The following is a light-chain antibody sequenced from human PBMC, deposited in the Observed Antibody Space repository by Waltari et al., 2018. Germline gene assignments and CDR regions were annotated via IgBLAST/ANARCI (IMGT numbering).Light chain of an antibody. CDR3: QESYKTPPT. CDR1: QSVLYSSNNKNY. V-gene: IGKV4-1*01. J-gene: IGKJ4*01. Sequence: DIVMTQSPDSLAVSLGERATINCKYSQSVLYSSNNKNYLAWYQQKPGQPPKLLIYWASTRESGVPSRFSGSGSGTDFTLTISSLQPEDFATYSCQESYKTPPTFGGGTKVEIK. CDR2: WAS.